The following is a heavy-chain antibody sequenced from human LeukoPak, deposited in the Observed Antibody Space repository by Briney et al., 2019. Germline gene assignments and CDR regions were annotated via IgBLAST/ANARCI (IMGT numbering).Heavy chain of an antibody. CDR2: ISGSSSYI. D-gene: IGHD6-13*01. J-gene: IGHJ3*02. CDR3: AKDRGSSWANDAFDI. Sequence: GGSLRLSCAASGFTFSSYSMNWVRQAPGKGLEWVSSISGSSSYIYYADSVKGRFIISRDNSKNTLYLQMNSLRAEDTAVYYCAKDRGSSWANDAFDIWGQGTMVTVSS. V-gene: IGHV3-21*04. CDR1: GFTFSSYS.